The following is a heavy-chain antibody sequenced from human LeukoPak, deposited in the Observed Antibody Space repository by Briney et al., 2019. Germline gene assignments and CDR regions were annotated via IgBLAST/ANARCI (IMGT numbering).Heavy chain of an antibody. J-gene: IGHJ4*02. D-gene: IGHD2-2*01. CDR1: GFTFSSYS. Sequence: PGGSLRLSCAASGFTFSSYSMNWVRQAPGKGLEWVAVISYDGSNKYYADSVKGRFTISRDNSKNTLYLQMNSLRAEDTAVYYCARVMGRYCSSTSCYVDYWDQGTLVTVSS. V-gene: IGHV3-30*03. CDR3: ARVMGRYCSSTSCYVDY. CDR2: ISYDGSNK.